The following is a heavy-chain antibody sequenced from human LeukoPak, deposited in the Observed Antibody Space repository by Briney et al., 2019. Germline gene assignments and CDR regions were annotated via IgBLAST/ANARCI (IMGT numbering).Heavy chain of an antibody. CDR2: IYWNDDN. Sequence: SAPTLVNPTQTLTLTCTFSGFSLNTRGVGVGWIRQPPGKALEWLAPIYWNDDNNYSPSLKNRLTITTDTSKNQVVLTMTNMDPVDTATYYCAHDTASGVFDWGQGTLVTVSS. D-gene: IGHD6-13*01. CDR1: GFSLNTRGVG. CDR3: AHDTASGVFD. V-gene: IGHV2-5*01. J-gene: IGHJ4*02.